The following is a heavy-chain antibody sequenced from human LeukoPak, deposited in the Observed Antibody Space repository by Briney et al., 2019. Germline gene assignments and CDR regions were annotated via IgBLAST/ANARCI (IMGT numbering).Heavy chain of an antibody. D-gene: IGHD1-7*01. J-gene: IGHJ4*02. CDR3: ASSRYNWNYYYFDY. CDR2: IYHSGNT. Sequence: SETLSLTCAVSGYSINNDYYWGWIRQPPGKGLEWIGSIYHSGNTDYNPSLKSRVTISVDTSKNQFSLKLSSVTAADTAVYYCASSRYNWNYYYFDYWGQGTLVTVSS. CDR1: GYSINNDYY. V-gene: IGHV4-38-2*01.